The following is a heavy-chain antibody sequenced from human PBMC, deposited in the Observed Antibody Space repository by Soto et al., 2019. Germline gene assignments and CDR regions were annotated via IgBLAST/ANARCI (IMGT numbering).Heavy chain of an antibody. CDR2: IYWDDDK. V-gene: IGHV2-5*02. CDR1: GFSLSTSGVG. CDR3: IQSRCGGDCLQSYASHYYYGMDV. D-gene: IGHD2-21*02. J-gene: IGHJ6*02. Sequence: QITLKESGPTLVKPTQTLTLTCTFSGFSLSTSGVGVGWIRQPQGKALEWLALIYWDDDKRYSPSLRSRLTINKDTSKNQVVLTMTNMDPVDTATYYCIQSRCGGDCLQSYASHYYYGMDVWGQGTTVTVSS.